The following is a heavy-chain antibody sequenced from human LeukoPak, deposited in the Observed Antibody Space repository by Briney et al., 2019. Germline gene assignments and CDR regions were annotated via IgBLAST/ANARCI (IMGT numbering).Heavy chain of an antibody. D-gene: IGHD6-19*01. CDR2: IIPILGIA. V-gene: IGHV1-69*04. Sequence: SVKVSCKASGGTFSSYAISWVRQAPGQGLEWMGRIIPILGIANYAQKFQGRVTITADKSTSTAYMEPSSLRSEDTAVYYCARSIAVAGQFDPWGQGTLVTVSS. J-gene: IGHJ5*02. CDR1: GGTFSSYA. CDR3: ARSIAVAGQFDP.